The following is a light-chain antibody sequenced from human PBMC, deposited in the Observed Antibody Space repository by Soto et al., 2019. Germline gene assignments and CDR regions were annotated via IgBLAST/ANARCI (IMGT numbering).Light chain of an antibody. V-gene: IGKV3-20*01. CDR2: GAS. CDR1: QSVSNNY. CDR3: QQYSNWPPFT. Sequence: EIVLTQTPGTLSLSPGERATLSCRAIQSVSNNYLAWYQQKPGQAPRLLIYGASNRATGIPDRFSGSGSGTEFTLTISSLQSADSAVYYCQQYSNWPPFTFGQGTRLEI. J-gene: IGKJ5*01.